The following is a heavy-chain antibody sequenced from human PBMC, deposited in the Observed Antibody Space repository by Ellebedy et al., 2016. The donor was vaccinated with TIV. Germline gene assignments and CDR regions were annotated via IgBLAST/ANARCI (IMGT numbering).Heavy chain of an antibody. CDR2: IYYSGST. CDR3: ARGYNDDSPHWYFDL. Sequence: SETLSLXXAVYGGSFSGYYWSWIRQHPGKGLKWIGYIYYSGSTYYNPSLKSRVTISVDTSKNQFSLKLSSVTAADTAVYYCARGYNDDSPHWYFDLWGRGTLVTVSS. CDR1: GGSFSGYY. V-gene: IGHV4-31*11. J-gene: IGHJ2*01. D-gene: IGHD3-16*01.